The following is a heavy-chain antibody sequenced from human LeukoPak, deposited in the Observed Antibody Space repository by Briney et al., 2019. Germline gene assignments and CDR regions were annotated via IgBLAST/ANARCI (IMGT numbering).Heavy chain of an antibody. CDR3: ARDWAVDTATD. D-gene: IGHD5-18*01. CDR1: GFTFSSYS. V-gene: IGHV3-21*01. J-gene: IGHJ4*02. CDR2: ISSSSSYI. Sequence: GGSLRLSCAASGFTFSSYSMNWVRQAPGKGLEWVSSISSSSSYIYYADSVKGRFTISRDNAKNSLYLQMNSLRAEDTAVYYCARDWAVDTATDWGQGTLSPSPQ.